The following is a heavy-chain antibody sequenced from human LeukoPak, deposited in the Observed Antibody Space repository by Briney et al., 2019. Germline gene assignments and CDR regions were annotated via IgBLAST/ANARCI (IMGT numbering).Heavy chain of an antibody. Sequence: PGGSLRLSCSASGFTFGDYAMTWVRQAPGKGLEWVGFIRSKAYGGTTESAASVKGRFSISRDDSESIAYLQMTSLKTEDTAVYYCTRELDFWSRNDHWGQGTLVTVSS. D-gene: IGHD3-3*01. CDR3: TRELDFWSRNDH. CDR2: IRSKAYGGTT. J-gene: IGHJ4*02. V-gene: IGHV3-49*04. CDR1: GFTFGDYA.